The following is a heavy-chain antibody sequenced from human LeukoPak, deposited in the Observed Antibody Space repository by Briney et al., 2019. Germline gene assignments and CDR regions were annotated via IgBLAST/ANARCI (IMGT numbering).Heavy chain of an antibody. Sequence: PSETLSLTCTVSDDSITIYYWSWIRQPPGKGLEWIGYIDHTGSTNYNPSLNSRVTISVDTSKNQFSLRLNSVTAADTAVYYCARSDFDWLPRYYFDYWGQGTLATVSS. V-gene: IGHV4-4*08. J-gene: IGHJ4*02. CDR3: ARSDFDWLPRYYFDY. CDR1: DDSITIYY. CDR2: IDHTGST. D-gene: IGHD3-9*01.